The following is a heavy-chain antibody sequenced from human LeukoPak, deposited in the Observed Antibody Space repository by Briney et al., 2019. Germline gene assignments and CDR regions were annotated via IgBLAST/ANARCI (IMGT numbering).Heavy chain of an antibody. CDR2: ISWDGSST. V-gene: IGHV3-43D*04. J-gene: IGHJ4*02. CDR3: AKDADKAGYCTNGVCSGSSWYFDY. Sequence: SIRQSPGKGLGWVSLISWDGSSTYYADSVKGRFTITRDNSKMSLYLQMNSLRAEDTALYYCAKDADKAGYCTNGVCSGSSWYFDYWGQGTLVTVSS. D-gene: IGHD2-8*01.